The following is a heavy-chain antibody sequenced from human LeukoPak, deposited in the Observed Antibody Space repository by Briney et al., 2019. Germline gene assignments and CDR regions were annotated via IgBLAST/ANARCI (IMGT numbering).Heavy chain of an antibody. D-gene: IGHD3-22*01. J-gene: IGHJ4*02. Sequence: GGSLRLSCAASGFTFSNYAMSWVRQAPGKGLEWVSIISGSGGSTYYADSVKGRFTISRDNSKNTLYLQMNSLRAEDTAVYYCAKDSLGDSSDCWGQGTLVTVSS. CDR2: ISGSGGST. CDR1: GFTFSNYA. CDR3: AKDSLGDSSDC. V-gene: IGHV3-23*01.